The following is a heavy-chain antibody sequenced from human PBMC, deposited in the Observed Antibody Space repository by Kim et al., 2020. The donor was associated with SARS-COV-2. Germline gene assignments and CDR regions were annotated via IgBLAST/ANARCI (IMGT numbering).Heavy chain of an antibody. CDR2: IYYSGGT. CDR3: ARVSYYGSGDLTVYYFDY. CDR1: GGSISSYY. V-gene: IGHV4-59*01. Sequence: SETLSLTCTVSGGSISSYYWSWIRQPPGKGLEWIGYIYYSGGTNYNPSLKSRVTISVDTSKNQFSLKLSSVTAADTAVYYCARVSYYGSGDLTVYYFDY. J-gene: IGHJ4*01. D-gene: IGHD3-10*01.